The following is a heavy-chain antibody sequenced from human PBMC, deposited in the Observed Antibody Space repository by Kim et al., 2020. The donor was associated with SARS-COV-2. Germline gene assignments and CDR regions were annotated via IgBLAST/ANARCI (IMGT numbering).Heavy chain of an antibody. Sequence: GGSLRLSCAASGFTFSSYSMNWVRQAPGKGLEWVSSISSSSSYIYYADSVKGRFTISRDNAKNSLYLQMNSLRAEDTAVYYCARGVPGAIFGVVRHYYYYGMDVWGQGTTVTVSS. J-gene: IGHJ6*02. CDR1: GFTFSSYS. CDR2: ISSSSSYI. D-gene: IGHD3-3*01. V-gene: IGHV3-21*01. CDR3: ARGVPGAIFGVVRHYYYYGMDV.